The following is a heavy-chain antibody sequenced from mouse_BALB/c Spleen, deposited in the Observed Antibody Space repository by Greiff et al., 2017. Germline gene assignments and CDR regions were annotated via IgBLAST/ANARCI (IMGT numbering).Heavy chain of an antibody. Sequence: EVKLQESGPELVKPGASVKMSCKASGYTFTSYVMHWVKQKPGQGLEWIGYINPYNDGTKYNEKFKGKATLTSDKSSSTAYMELSSLTSEDSAVYYCARPYGKGAYAMDYWGQGTSVTVSS. CDR3: ARPYGKGAYAMDY. J-gene: IGHJ4*01. CDR2: INPYNDGT. D-gene: IGHD1-1*01. V-gene: IGHV1-14*01. CDR1: GYTFTSYV.